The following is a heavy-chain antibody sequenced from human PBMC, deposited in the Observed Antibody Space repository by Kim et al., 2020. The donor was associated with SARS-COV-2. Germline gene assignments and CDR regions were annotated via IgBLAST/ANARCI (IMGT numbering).Heavy chain of an antibody. D-gene: IGHD4-17*01. V-gene: IGHV3-11*06. J-gene: IGHJ4*02. Sequence: YPGSVDGRFTISRDNAKNSLYLQMNSLGDEETAVYYCARDYHGDYFFDYWGQGALVTVSS. CDR3: ARDYHGDYFFDY.